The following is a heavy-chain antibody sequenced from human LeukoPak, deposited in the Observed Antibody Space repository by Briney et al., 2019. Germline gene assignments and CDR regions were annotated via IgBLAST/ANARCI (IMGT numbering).Heavy chain of an antibody. V-gene: IGHV1-69*04. CDR3: ASIAARTISDYGMDV. Sequence: SVKVSCTASGYTFTSYAISWVRQAPGQGLEWMGRIIPILGTANYAQKFQGRVTITADKSTSTAYMELSSLRSEDTAVYYCASIAARTISDYGMDVWGQGTTVTVSS. CDR2: IIPILGTA. J-gene: IGHJ6*02. D-gene: IGHD6-6*01. CDR1: GYTFTSYA.